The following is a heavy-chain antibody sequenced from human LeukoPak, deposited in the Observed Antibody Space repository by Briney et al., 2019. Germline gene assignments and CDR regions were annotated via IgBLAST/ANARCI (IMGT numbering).Heavy chain of an antibody. V-gene: IGHV4-39*07. CDR2: IYYSGST. D-gene: IGHD3-22*01. CDR3: ARDKYYYDSSGYFGGHWFDP. Sequence: SETLSLTCTVSAGSISSSSYYWGWLRQPPGKGLEWLGSIYYSGSTYYNPSLKSRVTISVDTSKNQFSLKLSSVTAADTAVYYCARDKYYYDSSGYFGGHWFDPWGQGTLVTVSS. CDR1: AGSISSSSYY. J-gene: IGHJ5*02.